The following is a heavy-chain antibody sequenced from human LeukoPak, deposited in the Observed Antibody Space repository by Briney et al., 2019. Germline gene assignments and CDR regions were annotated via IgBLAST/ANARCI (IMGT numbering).Heavy chain of an antibody. CDR1: GFTFSSYA. Sequence: PGGSLRLSCAASGFTFSSYAMSWLRQAPGKGLEWVSAISGSGGNTYYADSVKGRFTISRDNSQNTLYLQMNSLRAEDTAVYYCAKTVRSSSWYDPLAFDYWGQGTLVTVSS. CDR2: ISGSGGNT. J-gene: IGHJ4*02. V-gene: IGHV3-23*01. D-gene: IGHD6-13*01. CDR3: AKTVRSSSWYDPLAFDY.